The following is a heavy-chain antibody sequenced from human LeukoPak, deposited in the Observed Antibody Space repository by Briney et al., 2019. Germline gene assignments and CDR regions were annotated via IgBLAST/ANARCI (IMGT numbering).Heavy chain of an antibody. CDR2: AYHNGRT. D-gene: IGHD3-10*01. Sequence: SETLSLTCAVSGYSISSGYYWGCIRQSPGKGLEWIGSAYHNGRTYYSPSLKSRVTISVDTSKSQVSLKLSSVTAADTAVYYCARAKSIITEVRVAVLGSFDFWGQGTLVTVSS. CDR1: GYSISSGYY. CDR3: ARAKSIITEVRVAVLGSFDF. V-gene: IGHV4-38-2*01. J-gene: IGHJ4*02.